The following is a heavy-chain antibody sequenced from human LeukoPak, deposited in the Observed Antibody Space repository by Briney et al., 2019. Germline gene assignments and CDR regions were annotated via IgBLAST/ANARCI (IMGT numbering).Heavy chain of an antibody. CDR1: GGSISSYY. CDR2: IYTSGST. D-gene: IGHD4-17*01. J-gene: IGHJ6*02. Sequence: SETLSLTCTVSGGSISSYYWSWIRQPAGKGLEWIGRIYTSGSTNHNPSLKSRVTMSVDTSKNQFSLKLSSVTAADTAEYYCARITVTTRGGYYYGMDVWGQGTTVTVSS. CDR3: ARITVTTRGGYYYGMDV. V-gene: IGHV4-4*07.